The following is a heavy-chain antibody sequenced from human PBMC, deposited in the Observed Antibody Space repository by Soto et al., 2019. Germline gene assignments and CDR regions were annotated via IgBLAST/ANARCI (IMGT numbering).Heavy chain of an antibody. D-gene: IGHD6-13*01. V-gene: IGHV1-69*13. CDR1: GGTFSSYA. J-gene: IGHJ4*01. CDR3: ARVAAAGSYYLDS. CDR2: IIPIFGTA. Sequence: GASVKVSCKASGGTFSSYAISWVRQAPGQGLEWMGGIIPIFGTANYAQKFQGRVTITADESTSTAYMELSSLRSEDTAVYYCARVAAAGSYYLDSGGHEPRVTVSS.